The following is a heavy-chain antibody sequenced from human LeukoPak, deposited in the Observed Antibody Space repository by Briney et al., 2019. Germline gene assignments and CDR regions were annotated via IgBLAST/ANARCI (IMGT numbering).Heavy chain of an antibody. CDR3: ARIRRHGGPDY. J-gene: IGHJ4*02. CDR1: GFTVSSNY. Sequence: GGSLRLSCAASGFTVSSNYINWVRQAPGKGLEWVSVVFSGGDTYYADSVKGRFTISRDSSTNTLYLQMNSLRADDTAVYYCARIRRHGGPDYWGQGTLVTVSS. D-gene: IGHD3-10*01. CDR2: VFSGGDT. V-gene: IGHV3-53*01.